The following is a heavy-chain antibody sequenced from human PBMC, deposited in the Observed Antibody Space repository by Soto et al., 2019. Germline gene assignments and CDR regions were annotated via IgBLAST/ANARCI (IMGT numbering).Heavy chain of an antibody. CDR3: ARINTDSGSYEGDYYMDL. CDR1: GDIFSNYT. J-gene: IGHJ6*03. D-gene: IGHD3-10*01. CDR2: IIPILDVA. V-gene: IGHV1-69*02. Sequence: QVQLVQSGAEVKKPGSSVRVSCKASGDIFSNYTISWVRQSPGQGLEWMGRIIPILDVANYPLRFQGRVTITADKSTSTVYKELSRLRSEDTAIYYCARINTDSGSYEGDYYMDLWGRGTTVTVSS.